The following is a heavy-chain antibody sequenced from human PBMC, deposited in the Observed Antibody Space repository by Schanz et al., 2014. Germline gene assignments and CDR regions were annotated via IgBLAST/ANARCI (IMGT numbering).Heavy chain of an antibody. CDR3: ARRVVPATMGLYFDL. CDR1: GGSMDTHY. D-gene: IGHD2-21*01. J-gene: IGHJ4*02. CDR2: IYSSGIA. Sequence: QVQLQESGPGLVKPSETLSLMCTVSGGSMDTHYWGWIRQPPGKGLEWIAFIYSSGIANYNPSLEGRVTISVDPSKTKFSLRLTSVTAADTATYYCARRVVPATMGLYFDLWGQGTLVTVSS. V-gene: IGHV4-4*08.